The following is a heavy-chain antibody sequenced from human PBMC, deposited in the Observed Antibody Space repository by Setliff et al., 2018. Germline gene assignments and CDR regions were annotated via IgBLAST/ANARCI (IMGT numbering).Heavy chain of an antibody. CDR1: GFTVSGNN. V-gene: IGHV3-53*01. CDR3: ARGGVFGHFYFDL. Sequence: GGSLRLSCVGSGFTVSGNNMNWVRQAPGKGLEWVSAIYTGGRTDHADSVKGRFTISRDGSKNTLYLQMNNLRVEDTAVYYCARGGVFGHFYFDLWGRGTLVTVSS. D-gene: IGHD3-10*02. J-gene: IGHJ2*01. CDR2: IYTGGRT.